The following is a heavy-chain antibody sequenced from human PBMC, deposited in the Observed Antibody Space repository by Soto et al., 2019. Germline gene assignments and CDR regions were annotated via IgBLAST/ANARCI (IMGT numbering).Heavy chain of an antibody. CDR2: IKTKSDGETT. V-gene: IGHV3-15*01. D-gene: IGHD2-15*01. CDR1: GFTFSKAW. Sequence: QLVESGGGLVQPGGSLRLSCAASGFTFSKAWMSWVRQAPGKGLEWIGRIKTKSDGETTDYITPLKGRFTISRDDSKSTVYLQMNSLKTEDTAVYYCTTGIKVTWGQGTLVTVSS. CDR3: TTGIKVT. J-gene: IGHJ5*02.